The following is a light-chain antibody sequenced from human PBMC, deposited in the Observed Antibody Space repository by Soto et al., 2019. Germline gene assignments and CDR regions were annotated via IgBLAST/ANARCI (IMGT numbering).Light chain of an antibody. CDR1: QSVSSN. CDR3: QQYNGWPLT. V-gene: IGKV3-15*01. J-gene: IGKJ4*01. CDR2: VSS. Sequence: IVMTQSPATLSVSPGERATLSCRASQSVSSNLAWYQQKPGQTPKLLIYVSSTRATGIPARLSGSGSGTEFTLTISSLQSEDFAVYYCQQYNGWPLTFGGGTKVEFK.